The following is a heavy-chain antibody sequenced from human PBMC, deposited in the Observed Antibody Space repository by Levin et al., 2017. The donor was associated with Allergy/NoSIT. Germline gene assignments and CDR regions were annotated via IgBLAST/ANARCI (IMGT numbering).Heavy chain of an antibody. Sequence: SETLSLTCTVSGGSISSGGYYWSWIRQHPGKGLEWIGYIYYSGSTYYNPSLKSRVTISVDTSKNQFSLKLSSVTAADTAVYYCARAPLIAAARGSWFDPWGQGTLVTVSS. CDR1: GGSISSGGYY. J-gene: IGHJ5*02. CDR2: IYYSGST. D-gene: IGHD6-13*01. V-gene: IGHV4-31*03. CDR3: ARAPLIAAARGSWFDP.